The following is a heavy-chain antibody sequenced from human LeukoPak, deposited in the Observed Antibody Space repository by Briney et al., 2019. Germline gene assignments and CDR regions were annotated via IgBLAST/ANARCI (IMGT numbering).Heavy chain of an antibody. CDR2: IYPGDSDT. Sequence: GESLKISCKGSGYSFTSYWIGWVRQMPGKGLEWMGIIYPGDSDTRYSPSFQGQVTISAGKSISTAYLQWSSLKASDTAMYYCARPHLPDYYDSSNAFDIWGQGTMVTVSS. J-gene: IGHJ3*02. D-gene: IGHD3-22*01. CDR3: ARPHLPDYYDSSNAFDI. CDR1: GYSFTSYW. V-gene: IGHV5-51*01.